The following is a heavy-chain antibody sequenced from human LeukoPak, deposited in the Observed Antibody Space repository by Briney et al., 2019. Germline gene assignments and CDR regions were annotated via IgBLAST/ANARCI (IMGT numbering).Heavy chain of an antibody. Sequence: GASVKVSCKASGYTFTDYGISWVRQAPGQGLEWMGWISANNGKTNYAQKLQGRVTMTTDTSTSTVYMELRSLGSDETAVYYCARVDLLTGYYFFDYWGQGTLVTVSS. CDR3: ARVDLLTGYYFFDY. CDR1: GYTFTDYG. CDR2: ISANNGKT. J-gene: IGHJ4*02. V-gene: IGHV1-18*01. D-gene: IGHD3-9*01.